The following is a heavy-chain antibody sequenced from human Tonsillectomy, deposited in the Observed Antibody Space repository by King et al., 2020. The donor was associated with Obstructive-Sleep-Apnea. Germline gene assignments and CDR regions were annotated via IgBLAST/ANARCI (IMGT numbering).Heavy chain of an antibody. CDR1: GFVFSSFA. Sequence: VQLVESEGGLVQPGGSLRLSCAASGFVFSSFALSWVRQAPGQGLEWVSSISTSGGRTNYADFVKGRFTISRDNSESTLYLQMNSLRGEDTAVYYCAKYERERLWGGVIVDYWGQGTLVTVSS. CDR2: ISTSGGRT. D-gene: IGHD3-16*02. J-gene: IGHJ4*02. V-gene: IGHV3-23*04. CDR3: AKYERERLWGGVIVDY.